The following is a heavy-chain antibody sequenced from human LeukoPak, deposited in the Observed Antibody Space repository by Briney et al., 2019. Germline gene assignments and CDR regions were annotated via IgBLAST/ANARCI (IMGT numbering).Heavy chain of an antibody. V-gene: IGHV4-4*07. D-gene: IGHD6-19*01. J-gene: IGHJ6*02. CDR2: TFTRGST. CDR3: AREELAVARFYYYYYYGMDV. CDR1: GGSLSSYC. Sequence: SETRSLTCTVAGGSLSSYCSSWIRQPAGKVLGWIGSTFTRGSTKYNPSLKSRVTISVDTPKNQLSLNLSSVTAADTAVYYCAREELAVARFYYYYYYGMDVWGQGTTVTVSS.